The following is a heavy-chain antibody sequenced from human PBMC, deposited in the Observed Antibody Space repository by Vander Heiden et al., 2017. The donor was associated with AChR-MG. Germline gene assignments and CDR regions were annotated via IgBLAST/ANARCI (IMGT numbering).Heavy chain of an antibody. CDR1: GSTFNSYT. V-gene: IGHV3-21*01. D-gene: IGHD3-3*02. CDR3: ARDNPKTIFGAVTHHYGMDV. J-gene: IGHJ6*02. CDR2: ISSTSSYM. Sequence: EVQQVESGGGLVKPGGSLRLSSAASGSTFNSYTMTWVRKAPGKGLVWVASISSTSSYMSYADSVKGRFTISRDNAQRSLYLQMNSLRAEDTAVYYCARDNPKTIFGAVTHHYGMDVWGQGTTVTVSS.